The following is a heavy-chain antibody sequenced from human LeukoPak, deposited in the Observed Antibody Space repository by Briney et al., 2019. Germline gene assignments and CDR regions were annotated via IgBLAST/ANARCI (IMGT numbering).Heavy chain of an antibody. CDR3: ARHVGYGNNWFDP. CDR1: GDSISTYY. CDR2: IRYSGSA. D-gene: IGHD5-18*01. V-gene: IGHV4-59*08. Sequence: PSETLSLTCTVSGDSISTYYWSWTRQPPGKGLEWIGCIRYSGSANYNPSLRSRVTISIDTSKNQFSLKLSSVTAADTAVYYCARHVGYGNNWFDPWGQGTLVTVSS. J-gene: IGHJ5*02.